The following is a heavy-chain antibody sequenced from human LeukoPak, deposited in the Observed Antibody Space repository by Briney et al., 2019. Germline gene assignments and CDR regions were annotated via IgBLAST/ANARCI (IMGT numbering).Heavy chain of an antibody. CDR1: GFTFSSYS. CDR3: ARVSPDIYYYYYMDV. J-gene: IGHJ6*03. Sequence: GGSLRLSCAASGFTFSSYSMNWVRQAPGKGLEWVSFIYSDNTHYSDSVKGRFTISRDNSQNPLYLQMNSLRAEDTAVYYCARVSPDIYYYYYMDVWGKGTTVTISS. V-gene: IGHV3-66*01. CDR2: IYSDNT.